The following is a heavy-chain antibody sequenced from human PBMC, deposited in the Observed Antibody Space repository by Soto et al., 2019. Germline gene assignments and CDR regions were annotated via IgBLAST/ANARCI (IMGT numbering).Heavy chain of an antibody. J-gene: IGHJ4*02. Sequence: ASVKVSCKASGYTFTGYYMHWVRQAPGQGLEWMGWINPNSGGTNYAQKFQGWVTMTRDTSISTAYMELSRLRSDDTAVYYCARDTEGYGEYYFDYWGQGTLVTVSS. D-gene: IGHD5-12*01. CDR1: GYTFTGYY. CDR3: ARDTEGYGEYYFDY. CDR2: INPNSGGT. V-gene: IGHV1-2*04.